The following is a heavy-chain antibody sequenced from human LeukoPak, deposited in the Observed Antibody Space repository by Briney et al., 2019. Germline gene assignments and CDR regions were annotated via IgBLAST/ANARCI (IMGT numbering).Heavy chain of an antibody. CDR1: GGSISSGGYC. Sequence: SQTLSLTCTVSGGSISSGGYCWSWIRQHPGKGLEWIGYIYYSGSTYYNPSLKSRVTISVDTSKNQFSLKLSSVTAADTAVYYCARVPNYYYGSGSGGDYWGQGTLVAVSS. J-gene: IGHJ4*02. CDR2: IYYSGST. V-gene: IGHV4-31*03. CDR3: ARVPNYYYGSGSGGDY. D-gene: IGHD3-10*01.